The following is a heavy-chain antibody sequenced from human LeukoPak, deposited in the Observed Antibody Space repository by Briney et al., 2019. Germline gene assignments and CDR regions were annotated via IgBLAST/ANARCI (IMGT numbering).Heavy chain of an antibody. CDR2: IREDGSHE. D-gene: IGHD3-16*01. CDR1: GFTFSTYW. J-gene: IGHJ4*02. CDR3: ARGGTWGSFDY. Sequence: GGSLRLSCAASGFTFSTYWMNWVRQAPGKGLEWVADIREDGSHENYVDSVKGRFTISRDNAKNSLSPQLNSLRAEDTAVYFCARGGTWGSFDYWGQGTLVTVSS. V-gene: IGHV3-7*01.